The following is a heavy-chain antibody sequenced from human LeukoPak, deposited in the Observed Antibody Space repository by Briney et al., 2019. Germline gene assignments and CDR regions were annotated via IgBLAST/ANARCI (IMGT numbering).Heavy chain of an antibody. CDR2: IYYSGST. D-gene: IGHD2-2*03. CDR3: ARDGYCSSTSCYVPDV. Sequence: PSETLSFTCTVSGGSVSSGSYYWSWIRQPPGKGLEWIGYIYYSGSTNYNPPLKSRVTISVDTSRNQFSLELSSVTAADTAVYYCARDGYCSSTSCYVPDVWGQGTTVTVSS. CDR1: GGSVSSGSYY. V-gene: IGHV4-61*01. J-gene: IGHJ6*02.